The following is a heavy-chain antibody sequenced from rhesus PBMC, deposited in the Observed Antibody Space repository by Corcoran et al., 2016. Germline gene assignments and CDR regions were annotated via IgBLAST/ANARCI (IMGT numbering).Heavy chain of an antibody. J-gene: IGHJ4*01. D-gene: IGHD3-9*01. CDR3: ARASYEDDYGYYYTDFDY. CDR2: ISGSSGST. V-gene: IGHV4-65*01. Sequence: QVQLQESGPGLVKPSETLSLTCAVSGGSISSSNWWSWIRQPPGKGLEWIWYISGSSGSTYYNPSLKSRVTISTETSKNQFSLKLSSVTAADTAVYYCARASYEDDYGYYYTDFDYWGQGVLVTVSS. CDR1: GGSISSSNW.